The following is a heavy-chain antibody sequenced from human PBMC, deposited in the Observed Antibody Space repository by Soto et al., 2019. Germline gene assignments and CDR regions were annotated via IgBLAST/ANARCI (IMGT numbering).Heavy chain of an antibody. V-gene: IGHV4-39*01. CDR2: IYYSGST. D-gene: IGHD2-15*01. CDR3: AGPRGVAANPFDP. Sequence: SETLSLTCTVSGGSISSSSYYWGWIRQPPGKGLEWIGSIYYSGSTYYNPSLKSRVTISVDTSKNQFSLKLSSMTAADTAVYYCAGPRGVAANPFDPWGQGTLVTVSS. J-gene: IGHJ5*02. CDR1: GGSISSSSYY.